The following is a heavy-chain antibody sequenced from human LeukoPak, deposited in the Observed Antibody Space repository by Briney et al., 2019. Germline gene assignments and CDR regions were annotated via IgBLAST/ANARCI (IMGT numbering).Heavy chain of an antibody. CDR3: AKRRTTVMSLDQ. D-gene: IGHD4-11*01. Sequence: GGSLRLSCXXSGFXFXXXXXXXXXXXXXXXXXXXSXVXTSGSSTXXXDXVKXXFTIXXXXXKNXVYLQMNSLXAEDTAVYYCAKRRTTVMSLDQWGQGTLVTVSS. CDR1: GFXFXXXX. CDR2: VXTSGSST. V-gene: IGHV3-23*01. J-gene: IGHJ4*02.